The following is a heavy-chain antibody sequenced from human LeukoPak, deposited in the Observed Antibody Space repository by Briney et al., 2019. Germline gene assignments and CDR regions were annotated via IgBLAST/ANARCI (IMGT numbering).Heavy chain of an antibody. D-gene: IGHD3-3*01. CDR1: GFTFSIYW. CDR3: ARDEDWSGYYGAFDI. J-gene: IGHJ3*02. Sequence: PGGSLRLSCAASGFTFSIYWMHWVRQAPGKGLVLDSRINSDGSSTSYADSVKGRFTISRDNAKNTLYLQMNSLRAEDTAVYYCARDEDWSGYYGAFDIWGQGTMVTVSS. CDR2: INSDGSST. V-gene: IGHV3-74*01.